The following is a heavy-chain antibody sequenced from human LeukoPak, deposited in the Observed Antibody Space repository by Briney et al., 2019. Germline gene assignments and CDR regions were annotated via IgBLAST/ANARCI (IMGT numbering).Heavy chain of an antibody. CDR3: ARDPAHRGWYFDY. CDR1: GFTFSSYG. CDR2: IWYDGSNK. D-gene: IGHD2-15*01. V-gene: IGHV3-33*01. Sequence: GRSLRLSCAASGFTFSSYGMHWVRQAPGKGLEWVAVIWYDGSNKYYADSVKGRFTISRDNSKNTLYLQMNSLRAEDTAVYYCARDPAHRGWYFDYWGQGTLVTVSS. J-gene: IGHJ4*02.